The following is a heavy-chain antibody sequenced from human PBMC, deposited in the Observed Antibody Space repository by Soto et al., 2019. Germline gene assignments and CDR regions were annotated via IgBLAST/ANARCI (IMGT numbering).Heavy chain of an antibody. CDR2: IYYSGST. CDR3: ARLTVEDGDGYYYYGLDV. J-gene: IGHJ6*02. V-gene: IGHV4-39*01. CDR1: GGSISSSSCY. D-gene: IGHD2-21*02. Sequence: QLQLQESGPGLVKPSETLSLTYTVSGGSISSSSCYWGWIRQPPGKGLEWIGSIYYSGSTYYNPSLKSRVTISVDTSKNQFSLKLSSVTAADTAVYYCARLTVEDGDGYYYYGLDVWGQGTTVTVSS.